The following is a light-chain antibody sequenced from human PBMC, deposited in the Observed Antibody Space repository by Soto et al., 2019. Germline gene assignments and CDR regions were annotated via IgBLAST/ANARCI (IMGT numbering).Light chain of an antibody. J-gene: IGLJ1*01. Sequence: QSVLTKPASVSVCRGQSITISFTGTSRDVVGYNLVSCYQQHPGKAPNLMIYEGSKRHSGVSNRFSGSKSGNAASMTISGIQAEDEADYYCCSYEGSGTFVFGTGTKVTVL. CDR3: CSYEGSGTFV. CDR2: EGS. CDR1: SRDVVGYNL. V-gene: IGLV2-23*03.